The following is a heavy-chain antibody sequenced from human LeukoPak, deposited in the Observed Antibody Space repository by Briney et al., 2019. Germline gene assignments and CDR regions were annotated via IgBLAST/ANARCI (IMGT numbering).Heavy chain of an antibody. V-gene: IGHV3-30-3*01. J-gene: IGHJ4*02. CDR1: GFTFSSYA. CDR3: ARAFLAAAGPSFDY. CDR2: ISYDGSNK. D-gene: IGHD6-13*01. Sequence: PGRSLRLSCAASGFTFSSYAMHWVRQAPGKGLEWVAVISYDGSNKYYADSVKGRFTISRDNSKNTLYLQMNSLRAEDTAVYYCARAFLAAAGPSFDYWGQGTLVTVSS.